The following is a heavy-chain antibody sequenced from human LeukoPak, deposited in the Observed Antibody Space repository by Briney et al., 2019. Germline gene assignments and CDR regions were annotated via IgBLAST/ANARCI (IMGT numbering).Heavy chain of an antibody. J-gene: IGHJ4*02. V-gene: IGHV4-59*01. CDR1: GGSISSYY. Sequence: SETLSLTCTVSGGSISSYYWSWIRQPPGKGLEWIGYIYYSGSTNYNPSLKSRVTISVDTSKNQFSLMLSSVTAADTAVYYCASGPVSYSSGWYFNYWGQGTLVTVSS. D-gene: IGHD6-19*01. CDR2: IYYSGST. CDR3: ASGPVSYSSGWYFNY.